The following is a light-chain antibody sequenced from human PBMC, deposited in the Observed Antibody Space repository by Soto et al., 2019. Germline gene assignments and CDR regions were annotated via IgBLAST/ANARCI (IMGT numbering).Light chain of an antibody. CDR2: EAS. V-gene: IGKV3-20*01. J-gene: IGKJ1*01. CDR1: QSVSSSS. CDR3: QQYGRSPWT. Sequence: EIVMTQSPGTLSVSPGERATLSFMSSQSVSSSSLAWYQQNPGQAPRLLIYEASSRATGIPDRFSGSGSGTDFTLTISRLEPEDFAVYYCQQYGRSPWTFGHGTKVDIK.